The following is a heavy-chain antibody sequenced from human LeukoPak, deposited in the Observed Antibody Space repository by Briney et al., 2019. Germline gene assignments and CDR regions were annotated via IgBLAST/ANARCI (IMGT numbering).Heavy chain of an antibody. CDR1: GGSISNYY. Sequence: ETLSLTCTVSGGSISNYYWSWIRQTPGKGLEWIGYISYSGSTNYNPSLKGRVTISVDTSKNHFSLKLSSVTAADTAVYYCAVDNDSTGYYFSMDVWGKGTTVTVSS. D-gene: IGHD3-22*01. CDR3: AVDNDSTGYYFSMDV. J-gene: IGHJ6*03. CDR2: ISYSGST. V-gene: IGHV4-59*01.